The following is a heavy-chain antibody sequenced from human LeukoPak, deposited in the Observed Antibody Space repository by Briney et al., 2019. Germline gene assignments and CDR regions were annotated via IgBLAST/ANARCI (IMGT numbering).Heavy chain of an antibody. CDR2: INPSGGST. CDR1: GYTFTRYY. V-gene: IGHV1-46*01. J-gene: IGHJ4*02. CDR3: ARGGPYDSSGYYSFEY. D-gene: IGHD3-22*01. Sequence: ASVKVSCKASGYTFTRYYMHWVRQAPGPGLEWMGIINPSGGSTSYAQKFQGRVTMTRDTSTSTVYMELSSLRSEDTAVYYCARGGPYDSSGYYSFEYWGQGTLVTVSS.